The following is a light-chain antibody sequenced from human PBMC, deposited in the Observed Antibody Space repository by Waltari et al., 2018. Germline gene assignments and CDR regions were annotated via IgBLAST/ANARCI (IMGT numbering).Light chain of an antibody. V-gene: IGLV2-14*01. CDR1: SSDVGGYNH. J-gene: IGLJ1*01. Sequence: QSALTQAASVSGSPGKSITISCTGPSSDVGGYNHVSCDQHHPANAPKLIISEVSNRPSGVSYRFSGSKSGNTASLTISGLQAEDEADYYCSSYTSSSIPYVFGTGTKVTVL. CDR2: EVS. CDR3: SSYTSSSIPYV.